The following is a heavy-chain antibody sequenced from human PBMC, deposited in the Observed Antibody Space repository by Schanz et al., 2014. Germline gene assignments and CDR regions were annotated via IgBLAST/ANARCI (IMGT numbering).Heavy chain of an antibody. J-gene: IGHJ4*02. Sequence: EVQLVESGGGLAQPGGSLRLSCAASGFSFSTYAMNWVRQAPGKGLEWVSAISDSGDLTYYADSVKGRFTISRDSSRNTLYLQMNSLRAEDTAVYYCASLYDREYFDYWGQGTLVTVSS. CDR3: ASLYDREYFDY. CDR1: GFSFSTYA. V-gene: IGHV3-23*04. D-gene: IGHD2-8*01. CDR2: ISDSGDLT.